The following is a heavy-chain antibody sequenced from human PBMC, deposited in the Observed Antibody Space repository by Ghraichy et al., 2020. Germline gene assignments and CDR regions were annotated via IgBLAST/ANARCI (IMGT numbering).Heavy chain of an antibody. CDR3: ASTELGEGYYYGMDV. CDR2: IYTSGST. CDR1: GGSISSYY. V-gene: IGHV4-4*09. Sequence: SETLSLTCTVSGGSISSYYWSWIRQPPGKGLEWIGYIYTSGSTNYNPSLKSRVTISVDTSKNQFSLKLSSVTAADTAVYYCASTELGEGYYYGMDVWGQGTTVTVSS. D-gene: IGHD1-26*01. J-gene: IGHJ6*02.